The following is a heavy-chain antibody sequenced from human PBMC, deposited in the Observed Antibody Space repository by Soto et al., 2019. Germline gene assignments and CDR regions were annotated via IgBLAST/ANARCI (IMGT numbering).Heavy chain of an antibody. V-gene: IGHV1-2*04. CDR3: ARDGYYYGSGSYYNDPDYGMDV. D-gene: IGHD3-10*01. Sequence: QVQLVQSGAEVKKPGASVKVSCKASGYTFTGYYMHWVRQAPGQGLEWMGWINPNSGGTNYAQKFQGWVTRTRDTSISTAYMELSRLRSDDTAVYYCARDGYYYGSGSYYNDPDYGMDVWGQGTTVTVSS. J-gene: IGHJ6*02. CDR2: INPNSGGT. CDR1: GYTFTGYY.